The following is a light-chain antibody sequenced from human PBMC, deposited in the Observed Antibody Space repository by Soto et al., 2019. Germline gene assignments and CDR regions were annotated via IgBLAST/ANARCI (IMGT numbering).Light chain of an antibody. V-gene: IGLV2-11*01. J-gene: IGLJ1*01. CDR2: DVV. CDR3: CSSAGSSTYV. Sequence: QSVLTQPRSVSGSPGQSVTISCTGTSSDVGGYDHVSWYQYHPDKAPKLIIYDVVKRPSGVPGRFSGSKSGNTASLTISGLQAEDGADYYCCSSAGSSTYVFGTGTKLTVL. CDR1: SSDVGGYDH.